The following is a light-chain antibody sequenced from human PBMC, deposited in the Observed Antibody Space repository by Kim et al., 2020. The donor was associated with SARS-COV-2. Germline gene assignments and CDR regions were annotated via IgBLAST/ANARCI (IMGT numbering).Light chain of an antibody. V-gene: IGKV1-5*01. CDR2: DAS. J-gene: IGKJ1*01. CDR3: QQYSRDSRT. CDR1: QGIGTW. Sequence: AGGDRVTITGRASQGIGTWLAWYQQKTGKAPKLLIFDASNLQSRVPSRFSGSGSGTQFTLTISSLQPDDYGTYFCQQYSRDSRTFGQGTKVDIK.